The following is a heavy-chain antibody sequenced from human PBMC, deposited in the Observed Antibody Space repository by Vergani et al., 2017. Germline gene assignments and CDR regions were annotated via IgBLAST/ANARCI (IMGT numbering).Heavy chain of an antibody. CDR3: AKDNVPGYYDSSGYCDY. J-gene: IGHJ4*02. V-gene: IGHV3-23*04. CDR2: ISGSGGFT. D-gene: IGHD3-22*01. CDR1: GFTFRSNG. Sequence: VQLVESGGGVVQPGGSLRLSCTASGFTFRSNGMTWVRQAPGEGLEWVSGISGSGGFTYYADSVKGRFTISRDNSKNTMFLQMNNLRAEDTAVYYCAKDNVPGYYDSSGYCDYWGQGTLVTVSS.